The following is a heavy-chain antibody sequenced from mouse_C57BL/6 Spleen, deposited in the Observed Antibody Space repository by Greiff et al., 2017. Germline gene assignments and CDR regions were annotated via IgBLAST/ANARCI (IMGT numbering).Heavy chain of an antibody. CDR3: ARKGGSFAY. CDR1: GYTFTDYN. CDR2: INPNNGGP. Sequence: EVKLVESGPELVKPGASVKIPCKASGYTFTDYNMDWVKQSHGKSLEWIGDINPNNGGPIYNQKFKGKATLTVYKSSSTADMELRSLTSEDTSVYYFARKGGSFAYWGQGTLVTVSA. V-gene: IGHV1-18*01. J-gene: IGHJ3*01.